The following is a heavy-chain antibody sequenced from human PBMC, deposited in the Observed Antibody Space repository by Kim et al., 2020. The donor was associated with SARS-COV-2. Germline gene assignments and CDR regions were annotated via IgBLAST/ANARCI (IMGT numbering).Heavy chain of an antibody. CDR1: GGSISSGGYY. CDR3: ARGPTRITMIVVVTHWYFDL. V-gene: IGHV4-31*03. D-gene: IGHD3-22*01. CDR2: IYYSGST. J-gene: IGHJ2*01. Sequence: SETLSLTCTVSGGSISSGGYYWSWIRQHPGKGLEWIGYIYYSGSTYYNPSLKSRVTISVDTSKNQFSLKLSSMTAADTAVYYCARGPTRITMIVVVTHWYFDLWGRGTLVTVSS.